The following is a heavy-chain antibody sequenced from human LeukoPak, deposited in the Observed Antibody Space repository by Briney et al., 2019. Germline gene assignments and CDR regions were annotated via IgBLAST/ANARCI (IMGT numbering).Heavy chain of an antibody. J-gene: IGHJ4*02. Sequence: GASVKVSCKVSGYTLTELSMHWVRQAPGKGPEWMGGFDPEDGETIYAQKFQGRVTMTEDTSTDTAYMELSSLRSEDTAVYHCARVNSFEVGSYGYFDYWGQGTLVTVSS. CDR3: ARVNSFEVGSYGYFDY. CDR2: FDPEDGET. CDR1: GYTLTELS. V-gene: IGHV1-24*01. D-gene: IGHD1-26*01.